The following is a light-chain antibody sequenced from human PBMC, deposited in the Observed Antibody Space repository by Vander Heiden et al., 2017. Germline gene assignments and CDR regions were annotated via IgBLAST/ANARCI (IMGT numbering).Light chain of an antibody. Sequence: NFMLTQPHSVSGSPGKTVTISCTRSSGSIASKYVQWYQQRPGSAPTTVIVEDNQSPSGVPDRFSGSIDSSSNSASLSISGLRIEDEADYYCQSFDDNNHVVFGGGSKLTVL. J-gene: IGLJ2*01. V-gene: IGLV6-57*04. CDR3: QSFDDNNHVV. CDR2: EDN. CDR1: SGSIASKY.